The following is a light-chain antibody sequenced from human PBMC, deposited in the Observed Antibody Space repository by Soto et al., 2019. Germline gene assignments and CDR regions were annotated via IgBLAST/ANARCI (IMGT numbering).Light chain of an antibody. CDR2: DDR. CDR1: NIGSNS. V-gene: IGLV3-21*02. J-gene: IGLJ2*01. Sequence: SYVLTQPPSVSVAPGQTARVTCGGANIGSNSVHWYQQKPGQAPVVVVYDDRERPSGIPERFSGSNSGNTATLTISRVGAGDEAVYYCQVRDTITDHVVFGGGTKVTVL. CDR3: QVRDTITDHVV.